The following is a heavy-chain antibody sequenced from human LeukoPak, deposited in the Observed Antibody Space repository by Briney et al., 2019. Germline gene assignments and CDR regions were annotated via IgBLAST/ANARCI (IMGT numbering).Heavy chain of an antibody. CDR2: IIPILGIA. Sequence: ASVKVSCKASGGTFSSYAISWVRQAPGQGLEWMGRIIPILGIANYAQKFQGRVTITTDESTSTAYMGLSSLRSEDTAVYYCARGQLSSGSYESQQYYFDYWGQGTLVTVSS. D-gene: IGHD1-26*01. V-gene: IGHV1-69*04. CDR1: GGTFSSYA. CDR3: ARGQLSSGSYESQQYYFDY. J-gene: IGHJ4*02.